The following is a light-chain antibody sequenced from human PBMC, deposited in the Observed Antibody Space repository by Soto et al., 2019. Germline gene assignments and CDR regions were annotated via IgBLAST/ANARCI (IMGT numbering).Light chain of an antibody. CDR1: QSINIY. V-gene: IGKV1-39*01. Sequence: SQLTQSPYSLSASVGDRVTVTCRASQSINIYLNWYQQKPGKAPTLLIYGASTLQSGASSRFNIGGSRTDFTPTISSLRTEDFGTYDCQQSYRSPYTCGQGTKLEI. J-gene: IGKJ2*01. CDR2: GAS. CDR3: QQSYRSPYT.